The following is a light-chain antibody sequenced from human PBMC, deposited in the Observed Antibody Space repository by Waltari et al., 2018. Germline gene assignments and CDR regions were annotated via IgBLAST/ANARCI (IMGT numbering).Light chain of an antibody. V-gene: IGLV2-23*02. J-gene: IGLJ2*01. CDR1: NNDIGSSNL. CDR2: EVN. CDR3: CSYAGTPRVV. Sequence: QSALTQPASVSGSPGQSITISCTGTNNDIGSSNLVSWYPQHPGKAPKFIIFEVNKRPSGVSNRFSGSKSGNTASLTVSGLHPEDEADYYCCSYAGTPRVVFGGGTKLTVL.